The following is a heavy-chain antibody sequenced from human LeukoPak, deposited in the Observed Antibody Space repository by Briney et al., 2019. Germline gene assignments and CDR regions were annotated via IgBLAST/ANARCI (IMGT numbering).Heavy chain of an antibody. CDR2: ISYGGSNK. V-gene: IGHV3-30-3*01. CDR1: GFTFSSYA. Sequence: GGSLRLSCAASGFTFSSYAMHWVRQAPGKGLEWVAVISYGGSNKYYADSVKGRFTISRDNSKNTLYLQMNSLRAEDTAVYYCARDLRGDAFDIWGQGTMVTVSS. CDR3: ARDLRGDAFDI. J-gene: IGHJ3*02.